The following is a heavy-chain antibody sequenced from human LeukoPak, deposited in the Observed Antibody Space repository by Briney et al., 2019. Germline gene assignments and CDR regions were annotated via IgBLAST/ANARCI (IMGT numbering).Heavy chain of an antibody. CDR2: IYSGGST. CDR3: ARDKTRGLGYSYSKSGNYFDY. D-gene: IGHD5-18*01. CDR1: GLTVSSNY. V-gene: IGHV3-66*01. J-gene: IGHJ4*02. Sequence: GGSLRLSCAASGLTVSSNYMNRVRQAPGKGLERVSVIYSGGSTYYADSVKGRFTISRDNSKNTLYLQMNSLRAEDTAVYSCARDKTRGLGYSYSKSGNYFDYWGQGTLVTVSS.